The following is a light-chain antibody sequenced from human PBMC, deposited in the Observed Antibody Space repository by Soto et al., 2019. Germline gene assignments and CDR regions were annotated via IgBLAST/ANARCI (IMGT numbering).Light chain of an antibody. CDR2: GAS. J-gene: IGKJ2*01. CDR1: QDIRTE. V-gene: IGKV1-6*01. Sequence: AIQMTQSPSSLSASVGDRVTITCRSSQDIRTELVWYQQRPGKAPNLLIYGASTLQTGVPSRFSGSGSGTDFFLTISSLQPEDVATYFCLQDYNYPRTFGQGTKLQIK. CDR3: LQDYNYPRT.